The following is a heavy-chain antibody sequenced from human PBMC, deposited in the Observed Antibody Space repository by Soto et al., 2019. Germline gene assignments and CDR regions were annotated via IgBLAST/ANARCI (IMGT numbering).Heavy chain of an antibody. V-gene: IGHV4-30-4*01. Sequence: SETLSLTCTVSGGSISSGDYYWSWIRQPPGKGLEWIGYIYYSGSTYYNPSLKSRVTISVDTSKNQFSLKLSSVTAADTAVYYCARVSGNYHIYCYYCYGMDVWGQGTTVTVSS. CDR1: GGSISSGDYY. CDR2: IYYSGST. D-gene: IGHD1-7*01. J-gene: IGHJ6*02. CDR3: ARVSGNYHIYCYYCYGMDV.